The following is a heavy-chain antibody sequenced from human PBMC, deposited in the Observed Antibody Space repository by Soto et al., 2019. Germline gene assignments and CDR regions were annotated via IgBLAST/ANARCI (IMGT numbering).Heavy chain of an antibody. J-gene: IGHJ6*02. CDR3: ARVSWREKYGMDV. Sequence: LRLSCAASGFTFSDSYISWIRQAPGKGLEWISYITFSGNTVYYADSLKGRFTISRDNAKNSLYLQMNRLRAEDTAVYYCARVSWREKYGMDVWGQGTTVTVSS. CDR2: ITFSGNTV. CDR1: GFTFSDSY. V-gene: IGHV3-11*01.